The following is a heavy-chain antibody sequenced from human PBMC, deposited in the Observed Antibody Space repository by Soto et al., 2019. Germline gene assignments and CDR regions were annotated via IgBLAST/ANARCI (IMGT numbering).Heavy chain of an antibody. CDR1: GYTFTSYS. D-gene: IGHD3-22*01. Sequence: GASVKVSCKASGYTFTSYSIAWVRQAPGQGLEWMGWISVYNDNTNYAHKLQGRVTMTTDTSASTAFMELKSLRSDDTAVYYCARAHSYYDSSGYYYGRRGQGTLVTVSS. CDR2: ISVYNDNT. J-gene: IGHJ4*02. CDR3: ARAHSYYDSSGYYYGR. V-gene: IGHV1-18*04.